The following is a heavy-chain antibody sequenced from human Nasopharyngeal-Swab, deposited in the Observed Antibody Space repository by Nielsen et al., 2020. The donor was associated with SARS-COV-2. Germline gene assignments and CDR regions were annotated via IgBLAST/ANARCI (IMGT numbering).Heavy chain of an antibody. D-gene: IGHD3-22*01. CDR3: AREGPGYDYYDSSGYQSTSDAFDI. CDR1: RDSVSSNSAA. CDR2: TYYRSKWYN. V-gene: IGHV6-1*01. J-gene: IGHJ3*02. Sequence: SETLSLTCAISRDSVSSNSAAWNWIRQSPSRGLEWLGRTYYRSKWYNDYAVSVKSRITINPDTSKNQFSLQLNSVTPEDTAVYYCAREGPGYDYYDSSGYQSTSDAFDIWGQGTMVTVSS.